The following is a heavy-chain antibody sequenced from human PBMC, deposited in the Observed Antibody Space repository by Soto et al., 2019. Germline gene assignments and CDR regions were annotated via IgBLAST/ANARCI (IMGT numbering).Heavy chain of an antibody. D-gene: IGHD3-10*01. CDR2: IIPIFGTA. CDR1: GGTFSSYA. V-gene: IGHV1-69*13. Sequence: SVKVSCKASGGTFSSYAISWVRQAPGQGLEWMGGIIPIFGTANYAQKFQGRVTITADESTSTAYMELSSLRSEDTAVYYCAETYGSGSRYYFDYWGQGTLVTVSS. J-gene: IGHJ4*02. CDR3: AETYGSGSRYYFDY.